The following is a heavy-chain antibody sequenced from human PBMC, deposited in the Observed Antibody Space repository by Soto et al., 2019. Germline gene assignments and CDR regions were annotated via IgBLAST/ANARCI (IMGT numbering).Heavy chain of an antibody. V-gene: IGHV3-13*05. Sequence: EVQLVESGGGLVQPGGSLRLSCAASGFTFSSYDMHWVRQATGNGLEWVSAIGTAGDPYYPGSVKGRFTISRENAKNSLYLQMNSLSAGDTAVYYCASGKRYSYGMDVWGQGTTVTVSS. J-gene: IGHJ6*02. CDR1: GFTFSSYD. CDR2: IGTAGDP. D-gene: IGHD5-18*01. CDR3: ASGKRYSYGMDV.